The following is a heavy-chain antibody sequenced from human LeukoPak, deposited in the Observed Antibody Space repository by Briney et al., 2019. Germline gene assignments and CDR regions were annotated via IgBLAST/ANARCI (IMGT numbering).Heavy chain of an antibody. CDR2: IKPDGSAR. V-gene: IGHV3-7*01. D-gene: IGHD3-10*01. J-gene: IGHJ4*02. CDR1: GFTFSTYW. CDR3: ARGGHRQKEF. Sequence: GGSLRLSCAASGFTFSTYWMNWVRQSPGKGLEWVSIIKPDGSARYSVDSEKGRFTVSRDNAKNSLYLQMSSLRAEDTAVYYCARGGHRQKEFWGQGTLVTVSS.